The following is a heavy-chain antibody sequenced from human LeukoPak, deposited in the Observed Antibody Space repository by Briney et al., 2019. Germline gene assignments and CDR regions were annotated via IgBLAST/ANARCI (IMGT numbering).Heavy chain of an antibody. CDR3: ARVTVKYYMDV. CDR1: GGSFSGYY. D-gene: IGHD4-17*01. J-gene: IGHJ6*03. V-gene: IGHV4-34*01. Sequence: SETLSLTCAVYGGSFSGYYWSWIRQPPGKGLEWIGEINHSGSTNYNPSLKSRVTISVDTSKNQFSLKLSSVTAADTAVYYCARVTVKYYMDVWGKGTTVTVSS. CDR2: INHSGST.